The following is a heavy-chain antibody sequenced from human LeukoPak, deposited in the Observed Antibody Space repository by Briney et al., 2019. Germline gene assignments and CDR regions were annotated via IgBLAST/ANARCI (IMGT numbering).Heavy chain of an antibody. J-gene: IGHJ4*02. D-gene: IGHD3-22*01. Sequence: SVKVSCKASGGTFSSYAISWVRQAPGQGLEWMGGITPIFGTANYAQKFQGRVTITADESTSTAYMELSSLRSEDTAVYYCARGPGDYYDSSGYYYFDYWGQGTLVTVSS. CDR1: GGTFSSYA. CDR3: ARGPGDYYDSSGYYYFDY. V-gene: IGHV1-69*13. CDR2: ITPIFGTA.